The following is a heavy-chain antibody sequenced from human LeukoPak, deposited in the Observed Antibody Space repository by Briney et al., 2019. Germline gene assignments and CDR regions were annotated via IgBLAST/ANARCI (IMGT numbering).Heavy chain of an antibody. J-gene: IGHJ5*02. CDR2: IYTSGST. Sequence: SETLFLTCTVSGGSISSYYWSWIRQPAGKGLEWIGRIYTSGSTNYNPSLKSRVTISVDKSKNQFSLKPSSVTAADTAVYYCARVIFWYSSGWYLGFDPWGQGTLVTVSS. CDR1: GGSISSYY. V-gene: IGHV4-4*07. CDR3: ARVIFWYSSGWYLGFDP. D-gene: IGHD6-19*01.